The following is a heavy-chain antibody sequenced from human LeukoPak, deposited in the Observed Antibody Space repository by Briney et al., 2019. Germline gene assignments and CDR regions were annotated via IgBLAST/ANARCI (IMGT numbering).Heavy chain of an antibody. Sequence: GGSLRLSCTASGFMFSNYAMSWVRQAPGKGLVWVSRINSDGSSTSYADSVKGRFTISRDNAKNTLYLQMNSLRAEDTAVYYCARVDGYYDSSGYTPYYYYGMDVWGQGTTVTVSS. J-gene: IGHJ6*02. D-gene: IGHD3-22*01. CDR2: INSDGSST. CDR3: ARVDGYYDSSGYTPYYYYGMDV. V-gene: IGHV3-74*01. CDR1: GFMFSNYA.